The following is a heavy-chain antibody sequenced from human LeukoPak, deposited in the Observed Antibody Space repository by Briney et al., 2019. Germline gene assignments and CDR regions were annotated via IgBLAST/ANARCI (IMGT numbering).Heavy chain of an antibody. D-gene: IGHD6-19*01. J-gene: IGHJ4*02. CDR1: GFTFSSYA. CDR2: ISGSGGST. Sequence: PGGSLRLSCAVSGFTFSSYAMSWVRQAPGKGLEWVSAISGSGGSTYYADSVKGRFTISRDNSKNTLYLQMNSLRAEDTAVYYCAKAPGYSSGWYHDWGQGTLVTVSS. V-gene: IGHV3-23*01. CDR3: AKAPGYSSGWYHD.